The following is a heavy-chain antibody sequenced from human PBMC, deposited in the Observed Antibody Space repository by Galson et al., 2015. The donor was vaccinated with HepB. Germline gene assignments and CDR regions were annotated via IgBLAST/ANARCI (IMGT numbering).Heavy chain of an antibody. Sequence: SCKASGGTFSNYAINWVRQAPGQGLEWMGGVIPIFRTADYAQKFQGRVTITADESASTAYMELSSLRSEDTAVYYCARVGYCSTSTCNRGGLDVWGQGTTVTVSS. V-gene: IGHV1-69*01. D-gene: IGHD2-2*01. CDR2: VIPIFRTA. CDR3: ARVGYCSTSTCNRGGLDV. J-gene: IGHJ6*02. CDR1: GGTFSNYA.